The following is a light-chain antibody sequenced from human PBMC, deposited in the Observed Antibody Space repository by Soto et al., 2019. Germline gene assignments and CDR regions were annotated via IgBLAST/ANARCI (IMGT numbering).Light chain of an antibody. Sequence: DIPMTKSPSSLSASVGDRVTITCRASQSISSYLNWYQQKPGKAPKLLIYAASSLQSGVPSRFSGSVSGTAFTLTISSLQPEDFATYYCQQSDSTPLTFVQGTKVEIK. CDR2: AAS. CDR1: QSISSY. CDR3: QQSDSTPLT. J-gene: IGKJ1*01. V-gene: IGKV1-39*01.